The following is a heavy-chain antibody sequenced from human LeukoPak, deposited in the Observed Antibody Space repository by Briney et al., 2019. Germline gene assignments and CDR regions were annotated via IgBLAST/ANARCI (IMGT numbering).Heavy chain of an antibody. CDR3: ARDLGQYYFDY. CDR2: IIPIFGTA. J-gene: IGHJ4*02. V-gene: IGHV1-69*05. CDR1: GYTFTDYG. Sequence: SVKLSCKSSGYTFTDYGISWVRQAPGQGLEWMGRIIPIFGTANYAQKFQGRVTITTDESTSTAYMELSSLRSEDTAVYYCARDLGQYYFDYWGQGTLVTVSS. D-gene: IGHD4-11*01.